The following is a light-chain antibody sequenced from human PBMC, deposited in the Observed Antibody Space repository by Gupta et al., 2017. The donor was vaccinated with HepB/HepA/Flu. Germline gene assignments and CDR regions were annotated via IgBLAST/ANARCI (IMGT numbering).Light chain of an antibody. Sequence: DIQMTQSPSTLSASVGDRVTITCRASQNINTWLAWYQQKPGKAPNLLIDKASNLDSGVPSRFSGSGSGTEFTLTISSLQPDDFATYYCQQYNSFSWTYGQGTKVEIK. CDR2: KAS. J-gene: IGKJ1*01. V-gene: IGKV1-5*03. CDR1: QNINTW. CDR3: QQYNSFSWT.